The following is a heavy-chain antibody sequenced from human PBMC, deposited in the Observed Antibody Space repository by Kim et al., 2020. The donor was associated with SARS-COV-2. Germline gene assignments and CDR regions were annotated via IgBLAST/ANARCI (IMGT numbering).Heavy chain of an antibody. Sequence: GGSLRLSCAASGFTFSNYAMHWVRQAPGKGLEWVAVISYDGSNKYYADSVKGRFTISRDNSENTLYLQMNILRAEDTAVYYCAKNKGSRVDTVMVRRGSFDYWGQGTLVTVSS. CDR2: ISYDGSNK. D-gene: IGHD5-18*01. J-gene: IGHJ4*02. CDR3: AKNKGSRVDTVMVRRGSFDY. CDR1: GFTFSNYA. V-gene: IGHV3-30*18.